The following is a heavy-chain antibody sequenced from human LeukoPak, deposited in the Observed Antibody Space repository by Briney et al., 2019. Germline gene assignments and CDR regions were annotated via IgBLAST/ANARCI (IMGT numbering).Heavy chain of an antibody. Sequence: PGGSLRLSCVASGITLSTYGMNWVRQAPGKGLEWVANIKPGGGERYYVDPVKGRFTISRDNAKNSVDLQMNSLRVEDTAVYYCMRGGGDYWGQGTLVTVSS. J-gene: IGHJ4*02. D-gene: IGHD3-16*01. CDR3: MRGGGDY. CDR1: GITLSTYG. CDR2: IKPGGGER. V-gene: IGHV3-7*01.